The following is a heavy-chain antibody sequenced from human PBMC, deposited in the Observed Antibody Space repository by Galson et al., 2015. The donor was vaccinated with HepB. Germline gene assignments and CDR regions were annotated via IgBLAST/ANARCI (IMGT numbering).Heavy chain of an antibody. V-gene: IGHV6-1*01. CDR3: ARGCRVISCWGFDP. CDR2: TYYRSKWYN. J-gene: IGHJ5*02. Sequence: CAISGDSVSSNSAAWNWIRQSPSRGLEWLGRTYYRSKWYNDYAVSVKSRININPDTSKNQLSLQLNSVTPEDTAVYYCARGCRVISCWGFDPWGKGTLVTVSS. CDR1: GDSVSSNSAA. D-gene: IGHD2-15*01.